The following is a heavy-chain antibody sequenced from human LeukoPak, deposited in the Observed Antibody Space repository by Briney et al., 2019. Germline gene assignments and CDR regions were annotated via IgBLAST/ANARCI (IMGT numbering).Heavy chain of an antibody. CDR1: GFTFSSYG. V-gene: IGHV3-30*18. J-gene: IGHJ4*02. CDR3: AKGYDSSGYYPWYFDY. D-gene: IGHD3-22*01. Sequence: SGRSLRLSCAASGFTFSSYGMHWVRQAPGKGLEWEAVISYDGSNKYYADSVKGRFTISRDNSKNTLYLQMNSLRAEDTAVYYCAKGYDSSGYYPWYFDYWGQGTLVTVSS. CDR2: ISYDGSNK.